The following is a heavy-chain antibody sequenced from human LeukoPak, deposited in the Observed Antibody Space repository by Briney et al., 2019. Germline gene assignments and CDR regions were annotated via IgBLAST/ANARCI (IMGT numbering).Heavy chain of an antibody. V-gene: IGHV3-23*01. CDR1: GFTFSSYA. J-gene: IGHJ4*02. CDR2: ISGSGGST. Sequence: GGSLRLSCAASGFTFSSYAMSWVRQAPGKGLEWVSAISGSGGSTYYADSVKGRFTISRDNSKNTLYLQMNSLRAEDTAVYYCAKGLRSDLWGSLGYFDHWGQGTLVTVSS. D-gene: IGHD7-27*01. CDR3: AKGLRSDLWGSLGYFDH.